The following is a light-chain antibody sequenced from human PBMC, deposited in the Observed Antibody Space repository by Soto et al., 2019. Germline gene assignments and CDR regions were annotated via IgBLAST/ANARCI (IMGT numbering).Light chain of an antibody. CDR3: GTWDSRLSVYV. Sequence: QSLLTQPPPVSAAPGQKVTLSCPGSSSIVGNSYVSWYQQLPGTAPKILIYENNIRPSGIPDRFSGSKSGTSATLGITGLQTGDEADYYCGTWDSRLSVYVFGTGTKVTVL. V-gene: IGLV1-51*02. CDR2: ENN. J-gene: IGLJ1*01. CDR1: SSIVGNSY.